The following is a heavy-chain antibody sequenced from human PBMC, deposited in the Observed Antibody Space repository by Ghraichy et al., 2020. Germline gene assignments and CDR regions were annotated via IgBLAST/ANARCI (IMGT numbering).Heavy chain of an antibody. CDR1: GGSFSGYY. CDR2: INHSGST. D-gene: IGHD2-2*02. J-gene: IGHJ6*02. V-gene: IGHV4-34*01. CDR3: ARGGRYCSSTSCYTRARDFYYYGMDV. Sequence: SETLSLTCAVYGGSFSGYYWSWIRQPPGKGLEWIGEINHSGSTNYNPSLKSRVTISVDTSKNQFSLKLSSVTAADTAVYFCARGGRYCSSTSCYTRARDFYYYGMDVWGQGTTVTVSS.